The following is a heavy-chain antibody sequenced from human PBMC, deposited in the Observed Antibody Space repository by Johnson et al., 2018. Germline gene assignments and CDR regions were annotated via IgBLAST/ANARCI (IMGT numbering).Heavy chain of an antibody. J-gene: IGHJ3*02. CDR2: ISYDGRNQ. CDR1: GFTSSSFG. Sequence: QVQLVESGGGVVQPGRSLRLSCAASGFTSSSFGMHWVRQAPGKGLEWVAVISYDGRNQYYADSVKGRFTISRDNSKNTLSLKMNSLRAEDTAVYYCAKGGYGDYGDALDIWGQGTMVIVSS. D-gene: IGHD4-17*01. CDR3: AKGGYGDYGDALDI. V-gene: IGHV3-30*18.